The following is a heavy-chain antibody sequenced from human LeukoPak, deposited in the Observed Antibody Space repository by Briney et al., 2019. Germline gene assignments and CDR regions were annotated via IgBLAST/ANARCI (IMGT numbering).Heavy chain of an antibody. J-gene: IGHJ4*02. CDR3: ARDLSVGAKPNLGFDY. Sequence: GGSLRLSCAASGFTFSIYAMSWVRQAPGKGLEWVSSISSSSTYIYYADSMKGRFTLSRDNAKNSLYLQMNSLRAEDTAIYYCARDLSVGAKPNLGFDYWGQGTLVTVSS. D-gene: IGHD1-26*01. CDR2: ISSSSTYI. CDR1: GFTFSIYA. V-gene: IGHV3-21*01.